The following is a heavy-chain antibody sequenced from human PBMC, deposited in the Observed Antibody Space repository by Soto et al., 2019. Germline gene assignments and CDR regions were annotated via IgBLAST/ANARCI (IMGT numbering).Heavy chain of an antibody. CDR2: IYYRENT. CDR3: ARHSKKTGDFEYYYGMDV. CDR1: GGSMSPYY. J-gene: IGHJ6*02. V-gene: IGHV4-59*08. D-gene: IGHD7-27*01. Sequence: PSETLSLTCSVFGGSMSPYYWSWIRQSPGKGLEWIANIYYRENTNYNPSLESRVTISIDTSKNQFSLKLNSLTAADTAVYYCARHSKKTGDFEYYYGMDVWGQGTTVTVSS.